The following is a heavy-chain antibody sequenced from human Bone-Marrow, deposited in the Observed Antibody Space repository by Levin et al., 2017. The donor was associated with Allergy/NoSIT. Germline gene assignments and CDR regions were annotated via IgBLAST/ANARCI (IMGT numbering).Heavy chain of an antibody. J-gene: IGHJ5*02. D-gene: IGHD6-19*01. V-gene: IGHV1-69*13. CDR3: ASRRSVAGVEDDT. CDR1: GGTFTSFT. CDR2: ISPIFVTA. Sequence: SVKVSCKASGGTFTSFTFSWVRQAPGQGLEWMGGISPIFVTANYAQKLQGRVTVTAEESTSTVYMELRSLRSEDTAVYFCASRRSVAGVEDDTWGQGTLVTVSS.